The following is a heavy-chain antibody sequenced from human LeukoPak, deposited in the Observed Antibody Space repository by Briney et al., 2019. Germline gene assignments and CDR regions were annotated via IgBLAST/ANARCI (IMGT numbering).Heavy chain of an antibody. CDR1: GFTFSSYA. D-gene: IGHD2-2*01. J-gene: IGHJ4*02. CDR3: ARSHCSSTSCSRKDFDY. CDR2: ISGSGGST. Sequence: GGSRRLSCAASGFTFSSYAMSSVRQAPGKGLEWVSDISGSGGSTYYADSVKGRFTISRDNAKNSLYLQMNSLRAEDTAVYYCARSHCSSTSCSRKDFDYWGQGTLVTVSS. V-gene: IGHV3-23*01.